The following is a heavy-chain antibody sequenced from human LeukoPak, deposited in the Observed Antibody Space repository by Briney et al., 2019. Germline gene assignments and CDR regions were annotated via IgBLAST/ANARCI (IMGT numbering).Heavy chain of an antibody. Sequence: ASVKVSCKASGYTFTSYGISWVRQAPGQGLEWMGWISAYNGNTNYAQKLQGRVTMTTDTSTSTAYMELRGLRSDDTAVYYCARAAARLFSGGWELSRDWGQGTLVTVSS. J-gene: IGHJ4*02. CDR3: ARAAARLFSGGWELSRD. CDR1: GYTFTSYG. V-gene: IGHV1-18*01. D-gene: IGHD1-26*01. CDR2: ISAYNGNT.